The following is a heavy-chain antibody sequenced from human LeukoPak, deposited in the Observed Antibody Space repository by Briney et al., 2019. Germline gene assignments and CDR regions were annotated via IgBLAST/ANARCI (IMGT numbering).Heavy chain of an antibody. J-gene: IGHJ5*02. CDR3: LRGAGWFDP. V-gene: IGHV3-7*04. CDR1: GFTFSNYW. CDR2: ISQDGSEK. Sequence: GGSLRLSCTASGFTFSNYWMTWVRQAPGKWLEWVANISQDGSEKSYVDSLKGRFIISRDNAKNSLSLQMNSLRAEDTAVYTCLRGAGWFDPWGQGTLVTVSS.